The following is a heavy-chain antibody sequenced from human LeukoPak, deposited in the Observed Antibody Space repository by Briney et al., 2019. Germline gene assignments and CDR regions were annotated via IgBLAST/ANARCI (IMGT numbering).Heavy chain of an antibody. CDR1: GGSISSSSYF. CDR3: ARSRWELLAFDI. J-gene: IGHJ3*02. Sequence: SETVSLTCTVSGGSISSSSYFWGWIRQPPGRGVEWSGSIYYSESTYYNPSLKSRVTISVDTYKNQFSLKLSSVTAADTAVYYCARSRWELLAFDIWGQGTMVTVSS. V-gene: IGHV4-39*01. D-gene: IGHD1-26*01. CDR2: IYYSEST.